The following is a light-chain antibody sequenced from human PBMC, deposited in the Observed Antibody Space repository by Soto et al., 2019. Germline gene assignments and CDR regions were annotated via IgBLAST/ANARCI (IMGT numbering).Light chain of an antibody. J-gene: IGKJ3*01. V-gene: IGKV3-15*01. Sequence: EIVMTQSPATLSVSPGERATLSCRASQSISSNLAWYQQKLGQAARLLIYSASTGATGIPARFSGSGSGTEFTLTIGSLQSADFAVYYCQQYNTWPLTFGPGTKVDIK. CDR2: SAS. CDR3: QQYNTWPLT. CDR1: QSISSN.